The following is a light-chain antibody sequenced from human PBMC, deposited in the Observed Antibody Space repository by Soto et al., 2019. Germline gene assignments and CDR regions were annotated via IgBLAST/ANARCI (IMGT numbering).Light chain of an antibody. CDR1: KSISTW. Sequence: PCRSRKSISTWLAWYQHKPGKAPTLLISEASNLASGVPSRFSGSGSGTKFTLTIASLQPDDFATYYCQQYETFSGTFGPGTRM. CDR2: EAS. CDR3: QQYETFSGT. V-gene: IGKV1-5*03. J-gene: IGKJ5*01.